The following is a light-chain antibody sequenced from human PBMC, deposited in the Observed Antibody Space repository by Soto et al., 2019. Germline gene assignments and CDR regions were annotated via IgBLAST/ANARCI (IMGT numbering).Light chain of an antibody. CDR3: QQYNNWSPWT. J-gene: IGKJ1*01. CDR1: QSVSNN. V-gene: IGKV3-15*01. CDR2: DAS. Sequence: ILMTQSPATLSVSPGERATLSCRASQSVSNNLAWYQQKPGQAPRLLIYDASTRATGIPARFSGSGSRTAFTITISGLQPEDFAVYYCQQYNNWSPWTFGQGTTVEIK.